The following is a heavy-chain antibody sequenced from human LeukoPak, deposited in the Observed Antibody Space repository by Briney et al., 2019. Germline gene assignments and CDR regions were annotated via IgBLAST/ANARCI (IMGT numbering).Heavy chain of an antibody. CDR1: GFTFSSYS. J-gene: IGHJ4*02. Sequence: PGGSLRLSCAASGFTFSSYSMNWVRQAPGKGLEWVSSISSSSSYIYYADSVKGRFTISRDNAKNSLYLQMNSLRAEDTALYYCARGDEQWLPPSDYWGQGTLVTVSS. D-gene: IGHD6-19*01. V-gene: IGHV3-21*01. CDR3: ARGDEQWLPPSDY. CDR2: ISSSSSYI.